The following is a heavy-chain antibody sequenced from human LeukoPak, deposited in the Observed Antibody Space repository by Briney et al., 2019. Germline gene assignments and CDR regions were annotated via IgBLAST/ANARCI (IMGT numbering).Heavy chain of an antibody. CDR2: VYYSGST. Sequence: SETLSLTCVVSGGSVSGYYWGWIRQPPGRGLEWIGYVYYSGSTNYNPSFKSRITISVDTSRNQFSLRLSSVTAADTAVYYCARIHRYCSGGACYVLDNWGQGTWSPSPQ. J-gene: IGHJ4*02. CDR1: GGSVSGYY. D-gene: IGHD2-15*01. V-gene: IGHV4-59*02. CDR3: ARIHRYCSGGACYVLDN.